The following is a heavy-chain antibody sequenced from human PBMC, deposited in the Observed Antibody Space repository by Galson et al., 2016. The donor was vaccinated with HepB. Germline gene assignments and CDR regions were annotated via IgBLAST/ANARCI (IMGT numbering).Heavy chain of an antibody. J-gene: IGHJ4*02. CDR2: IWYDTSNT. CDR3: AQDDPHSS. CDR1: GFTFSSYG. Sequence: SLRLSCAASGFTFSSYGMHWVRQAPGKGLEWVAVIWYDTSNTYYADSVKGRFTISRDNSQNTVYLQMNSLRADDTALYFCAQDDPHSSWGRGTLVTVSS. V-gene: IGHV3-33*06. D-gene: IGHD2-15*01.